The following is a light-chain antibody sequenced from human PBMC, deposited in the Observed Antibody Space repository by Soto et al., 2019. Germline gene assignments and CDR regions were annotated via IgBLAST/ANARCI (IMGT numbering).Light chain of an antibody. Sequence: DIQMTQSPPTLSASVGDRVTITCRASHGISTYLNWYQQKPGKAPKLLIYAASSLQSGVPSRFSGSGSETDFTLTISSLQPEDFATYSCQQSYSTTWTFGQGTKVDIK. J-gene: IGKJ1*01. CDR3: QQSYSTTWT. CDR1: HGISTY. V-gene: IGKV1-39*01. CDR2: AAS.